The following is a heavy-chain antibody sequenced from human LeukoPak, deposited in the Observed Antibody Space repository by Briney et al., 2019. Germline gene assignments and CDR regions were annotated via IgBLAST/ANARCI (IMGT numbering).Heavy chain of an antibody. D-gene: IGHD3-10*01. V-gene: IGHV4-34*01. CDR2: INHSGST. Sequence: SETLSLTCAVYGGSFSGYYWSWIRQPPGKGLEWIGEINHSGSTNYNPSLKSRVTMSVDTSRAQFFLRLSPVTAADTAIYYCASRPADTTWYGVFDYWSQGMLVTVSS. CDR1: GGSFSGYY. CDR3: ASRPADTTWYGVFDY. J-gene: IGHJ4*02.